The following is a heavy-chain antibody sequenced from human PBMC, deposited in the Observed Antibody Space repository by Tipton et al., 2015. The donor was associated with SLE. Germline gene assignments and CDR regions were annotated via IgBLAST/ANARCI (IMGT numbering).Heavy chain of an antibody. D-gene: IGHD5-12*01. CDR1: GFTFSNFE. Sequence: SLRLSCAASGFTFSNFEINWVRQAPGKGMEWVSYIGSSGTYKYYAESVKGRFTTSRDNAKNSLYLQMDSLRAEDTAVYFCAREDHATYVYWGQGTVVAVYS. J-gene: IGHJ4*02. V-gene: IGHV3-48*03. CDR3: AREDHATYVY. CDR2: IGSSGTYK.